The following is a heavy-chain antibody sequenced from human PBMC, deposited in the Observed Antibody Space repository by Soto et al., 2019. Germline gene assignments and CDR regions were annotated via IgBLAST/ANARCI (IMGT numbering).Heavy chain of an antibody. CDR2: INHSGST. D-gene: IGHD3-3*01. V-gene: IGHV4-34*01. CDR3: ARGTALYDFWSGYYGGLFDY. Sequence: PSETLSLTCAVYGGSFSGYYWSWIRQPPGKWLEWIGEINHSGSTNYNPSLKSRVTISVDTSKNQFSLKLSSVTAADTAVYYCARGTALYDFWSGYYGGLFDYWGQGXLVTVYS. J-gene: IGHJ4*02. CDR1: GGSFSGYY.